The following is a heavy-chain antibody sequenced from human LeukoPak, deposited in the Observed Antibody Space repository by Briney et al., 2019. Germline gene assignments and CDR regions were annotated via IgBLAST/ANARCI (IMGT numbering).Heavy chain of an antibody. D-gene: IGHD6-13*01. CDR3: ARDRSSSWSYYYYGMDV. CDR2: MNPNSGNT. V-gene: IGHV1-8*01. J-gene: IGHJ6*02. CDR1: GYTFTSYD. Sequence: GASVKVSCKASGYTFTSYDINWVRQATGQGLAWMGWMNPNSGNTGYAQKFQGRVTMTRDTSISTAYMELSRLRSDDTAVYYCARDRSSSWSYYYYGMDVWGQGTTVTVPS.